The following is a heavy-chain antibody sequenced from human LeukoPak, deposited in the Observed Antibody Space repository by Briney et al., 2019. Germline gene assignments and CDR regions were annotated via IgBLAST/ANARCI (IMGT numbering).Heavy chain of an antibody. D-gene: IGHD6-6*01. Sequence: SETLSLTCAVYGGSFSGYYWSWIRQPPGKGLEWIGEINHSGSTNYNPSLKSRVTISVDTSKNQFSPKLSSVTAADTAVYYCARGLSIAARPGIGPWGQGTLVTVSS. CDR1: GGSFSGYY. V-gene: IGHV4-34*01. J-gene: IGHJ5*02. CDR3: ARGLSIAARPGIGP. CDR2: INHSGST.